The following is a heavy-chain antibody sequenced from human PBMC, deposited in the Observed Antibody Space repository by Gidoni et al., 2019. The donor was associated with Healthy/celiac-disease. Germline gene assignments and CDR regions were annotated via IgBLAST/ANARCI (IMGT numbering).Heavy chain of an antibody. J-gene: IGHJ4*02. CDR1: GFTFSSYA. Sequence: EVQLLESGGGLVQPGGSLRLSCAASGFTFSSYAMRWVRQAPGKGLEWVSAISGSGGSTYYADSVKGRFTISRDNSKNTLYLQMNSLRAEDTAVYYCAKDSAARRGRRGFYLYYFDYWGQGTLVTVSS. D-gene: IGHD6-6*01. CDR3: AKDSAARRGRRGFYLYYFDY. V-gene: IGHV3-23*01. CDR2: ISGSGGST.